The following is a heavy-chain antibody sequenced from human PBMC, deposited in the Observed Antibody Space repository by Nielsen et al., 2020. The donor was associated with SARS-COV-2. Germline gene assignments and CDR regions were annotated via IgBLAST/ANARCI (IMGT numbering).Heavy chain of an antibody. CDR2: INHSGST. D-gene: IGHD2-15*01. Sequence: SETLSLTCTVSGGSISSGDYYWSWIRQPPGKGLEWIGEINHSGSTNYNPSLKSRVTISVDTSKNQFSLKLSSVTAADTAVCYCARDSPPSYWGQGTLVTVSS. J-gene: IGHJ4*02. CDR1: GGSISSGDYY. CDR3: ARDSPPSY. V-gene: IGHV4-30-4*08.